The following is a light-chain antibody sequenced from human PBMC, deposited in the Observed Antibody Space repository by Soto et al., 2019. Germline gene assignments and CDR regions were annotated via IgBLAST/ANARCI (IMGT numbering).Light chain of an antibody. J-gene: IGLJ1*01. CDR2: DVN. V-gene: IGLV2-14*03. Sequence: QSALAQPASVSGSPGQSVTISCTGASSDVGAYEHVSWYQQHPGRAPKLILYDVNNRPSGVSNHFSGSKSGNTASLVISGLQANDEADYYCSSYSTTNILVFGSGTKVTVL. CDR1: SSDVGAYEH. CDR3: SSYSTTNILV.